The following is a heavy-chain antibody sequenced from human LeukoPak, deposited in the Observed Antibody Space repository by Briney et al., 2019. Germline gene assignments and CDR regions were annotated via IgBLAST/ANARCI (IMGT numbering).Heavy chain of an antibody. CDR1: GGAIATYY. V-gene: IGHV4-59*01. J-gene: IGHJ6*02. CDR2: IYYSGST. Sequence: SETRSLTCTVSGGAIATYYWSWIRQPPGKGLEWLGYIYYSGSTTYNPSLNNRITISVDTSNNQFSLSLRPVTDADTAVYYCERAQGSGSERFGMDVWGQGPTVPVS. D-gene: IGHD6-19*01. CDR3: ERAQGSGSERFGMDV.